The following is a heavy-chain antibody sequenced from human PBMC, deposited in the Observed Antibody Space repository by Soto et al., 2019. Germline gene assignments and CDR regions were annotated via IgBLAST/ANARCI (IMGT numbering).Heavy chain of an antibody. J-gene: IGHJ6*02. D-gene: IGHD1-26*01. Sequence: ASVKVSCTASGYTFTSYYMHWVRQAPGQGLEWMGIINPSGGSTSYAQKFQGRVTMTRDTSTSTVYMELSSLRSEDTAVYYCARDRYGGSAYYYYYGMDVWGQGTTVTVSS. CDR1: GYTFTSYY. CDR3: ARDRYGGSAYYYYYGMDV. V-gene: IGHV1-46*01. CDR2: INPSGGST.